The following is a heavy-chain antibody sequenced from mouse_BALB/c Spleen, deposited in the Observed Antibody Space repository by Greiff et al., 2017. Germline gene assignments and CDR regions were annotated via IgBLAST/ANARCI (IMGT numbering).Heavy chain of an antibody. CDR2: IDPSDSYT. J-gene: IGHJ3*01. Sequence: QVQLQQPGAELVKPGASVKLSCKASGYTFTSYWMHWVKQRPGQGLEWIGEIDPSDSYTNYNQKFKGKATLTVDKSSSTAYMPLSSLTSEDSAVYYCARSGYDDEAYWGQGTLVTVAA. CDR3: ARSGYDDEAY. D-gene: IGHD2-4*01. V-gene: IGHV1-69*02. CDR1: GYTFTSYW.